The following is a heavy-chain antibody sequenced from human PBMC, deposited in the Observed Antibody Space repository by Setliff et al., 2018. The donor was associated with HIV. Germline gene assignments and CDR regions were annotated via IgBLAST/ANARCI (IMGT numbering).Heavy chain of an antibody. Sequence: GGSLRLSCAASGFTFSRFAMNWVRQAPGKGLEWVSAMSGSGVETYYSDSVRGRFTISRDNSYNTLYLQINSLRVEDTAVYYCAKGTGGDGSERVWGQGTLVTVSS. D-gene: IGHD3-10*01. V-gene: IGHV3-23*01. CDR2: MSGSGVET. CDR1: GFTFSRFA. CDR3: AKGTGGDGSERV. J-gene: IGHJ4*02.